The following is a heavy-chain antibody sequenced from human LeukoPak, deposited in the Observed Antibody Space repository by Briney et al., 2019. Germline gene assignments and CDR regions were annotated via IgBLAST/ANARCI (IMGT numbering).Heavy chain of an antibody. J-gene: IGHJ4*02. CDR2: LKGDGSST. Sequence: PGGSLRLSCAASGFTFSNFWMYWVSQAPGKGLVWVSRLKGDGSSTSYADSVKGRFTISRDNAKNTLYLQMNSLRAEDTAMYYCARPNYYDSTGNYYGIDYWGQGTLVTVS. V-gene: IGHV3-74*01. CDR1: GFTFSNFW. CDR3: ARPNYYDSTGNYYGIDY. D-gene: IGHD3-22*01.